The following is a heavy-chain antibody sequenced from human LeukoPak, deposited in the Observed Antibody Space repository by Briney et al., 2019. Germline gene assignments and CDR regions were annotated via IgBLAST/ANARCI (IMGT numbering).Heavy chain of an antibody. CDR2: IYYSGVT. Sequence: PSETLSLTCTVSGGSISSGTYYWGWIRQPPGKGLEWIGSIYYSGVTYYNVSLKSRVTISVDTSKNQFSLKLNSVTAADTAVYYCARHLRSAEYSYGYAHYYYYMDVWGKGTTVTISS. CDR1: GGSISSGTYY. D-gene: IGHD5-18*01. V-gene: IGHV4-39*01. J-gene: IGHJ6*03. CDR3: ARHLRSAEYSYGYAHYYYYMDV.